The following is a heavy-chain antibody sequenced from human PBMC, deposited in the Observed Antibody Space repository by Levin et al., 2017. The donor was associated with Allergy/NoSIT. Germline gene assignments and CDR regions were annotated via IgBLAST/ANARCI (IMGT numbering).Heavy chain of an antibody. CDR1: GFTFSSYS. J-gene: IGHJ4*02. D-gene: IGHD2-15*01. CDR2: ISSYSSTT. Sequence: GESLKISCAASGFTFSSYSMNWVRQAPGRGLEWVSYISSYSSTTYYPDSVKGRFTVSRDNAKNSLYLQMNSLTAADTAVYYCARGDCSGGTCFVDYWGQGTLVTVSS. V-gene: IGHV3-48*01. CDR3: ARGDCSGGTCFVDY.